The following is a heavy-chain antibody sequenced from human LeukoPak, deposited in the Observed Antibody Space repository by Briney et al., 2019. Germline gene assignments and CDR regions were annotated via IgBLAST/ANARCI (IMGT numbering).Heavy chain of an antibody. CDR1: GGSISNHF. Sequence: SETLSLTCTVSGGSISNHFCSWIRQPAGKGLEWIGRVSTSGSTYYNPSLKSRVTISVDTSKNQFSLKLSSVTAADTAVYYCARHAESYGSGSYGMDVWGQGTTVTVSS. CDR3: ARHAESYGSGSYGMDV. D-gene: IGHD3-10*01. J-gene: IGHJ6*02. CDR2: VSTSGST. V-gene: IGHV4-4*07.